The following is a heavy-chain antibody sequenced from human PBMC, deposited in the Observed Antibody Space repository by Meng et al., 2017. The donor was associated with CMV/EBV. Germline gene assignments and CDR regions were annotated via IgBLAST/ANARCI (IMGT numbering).Heavy chain of an antibody. V-gene: IGHV3-33*06. CDR2: IWYDGSNK. J-gene: IGHJ4*02. Sequence: GESLKISCAASGFTFSNFGMHWVRQAPGKGLEWAAVIWYDGSNKYYADSVKGRFTISRDNSKNTLYLQMNRLRAEDTAVYYCAKAFWSGYYTGGGGGFFFDYWGQGTLVTVSS. D-gene: IGHD3-3*01. CDR3: AKAFWSGYYTGGGGGFFFDY. CDR1: GFTFSNFG.